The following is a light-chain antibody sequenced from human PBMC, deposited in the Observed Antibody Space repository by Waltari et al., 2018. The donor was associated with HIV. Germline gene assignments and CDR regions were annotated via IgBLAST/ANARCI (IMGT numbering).Light chain of an antibody. V-gene: IGLV3-25*03. Sequence: SYDLTHTPSLSVSPGQPARINCSRGSLPQTSPSSYRQTAGQAPVLLIYKDIERPSGIPERISGSGSGTGITLTISGVQAEDEGDYFCQSTDFDGTWVFGGGTRLTVL. CDR1: SLPQTS. CDR3: QSTDFDGTWV. J-gene: IGLJ3*02. CDR2: KDI.